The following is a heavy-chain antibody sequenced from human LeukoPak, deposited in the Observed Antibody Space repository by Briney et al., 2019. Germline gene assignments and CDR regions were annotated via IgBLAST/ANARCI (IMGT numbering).Heavy chain of an antibody. Sequence: GRSLRLSCAASGFTFSNYGMHWVRQAPGKGLEWVALLVYDGFYKYYADSVKGRFTISRDDSRNTLYLQLSSLRAEDTAVYYCAKDLITMVRGSSMDVWGQGTTVTVSS. J-gene: IGHJ6*02. D-gene: IGHD3-10*01. V-gene: IGHV3-30*18. CDR2: LVYDGFYK. CDR3: AKDLITMVRGSSMDV. CDR1: GFTFSNYG.